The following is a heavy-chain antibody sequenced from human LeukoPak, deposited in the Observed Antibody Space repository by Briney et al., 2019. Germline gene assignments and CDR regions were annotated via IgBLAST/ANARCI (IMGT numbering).Heavy chain of an antibody. CDR3: ARASSAYYDILTGYNYFDY. V-gene: IGHV4-59*01. CDR2: IYYTGST. Sequence: SETLSLTCTVSGGSISSYYWSWLRQPPGKGLEWIAYIYYTGSTNYNPSLKSRVTISVDTSKNQFSLKLSSVTAADTAVYYCARASSAYYDILTGYNYFDYWGQGTLVTVSS. D-gene: IGHD3-9*01. CDR1: GGSISSYY. J-gene: IGHJ4*02.